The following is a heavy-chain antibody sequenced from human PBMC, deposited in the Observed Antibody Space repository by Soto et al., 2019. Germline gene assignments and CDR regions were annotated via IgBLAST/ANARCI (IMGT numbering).Heavy chain of an antibody. V-gene: IGHV3-30*18. Sequence: QVQLVESGGGVVQPGRSLRLSCAASGFTFSSYGMHWVRQAPGKGLEWVAIISYNGNKKYYTDSVQGRFTISRDNSNNMLYLQMDSLRAEDTALYYCAKDKGDCSRTSCNPGDNYFVPWGQGTLVTVSS. J-gene: IGHJ5*02. D-gene: IGHD2-2*01. CDR3: AKDKGDCSRTSCNPGDNYFVP. CDR2: ISYNGNKK. CDR1: GFTFSSYG.